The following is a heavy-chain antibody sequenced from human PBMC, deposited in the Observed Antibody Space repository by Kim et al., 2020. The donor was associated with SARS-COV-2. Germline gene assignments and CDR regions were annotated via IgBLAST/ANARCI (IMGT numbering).Heavy chain of an antibody. V-gene: IGHV4-34*01. J-gene: IGHJ6*02. CDR2: INHSGST. D-gene: IGHD3-10*01. CDR1: GGSFSGYY. Sequence: SETLSLTCAVYGGSFSGYYWSWIRQPPGKGLEWIGEINHSGSTNYNPSLKSRVTISVDTSKNQFSLKLSSVTAADTAVYYCAREYYGSGSYRDYYYGMDVWGQGTTVTVSS. CDR3: AREYYGSGSYRDYYYGMDV.